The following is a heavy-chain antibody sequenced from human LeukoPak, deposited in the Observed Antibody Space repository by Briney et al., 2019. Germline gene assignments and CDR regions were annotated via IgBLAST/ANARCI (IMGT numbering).Heavy chain of an antibody. J-gene: IGHJ3*02. CDR3: VAHIVVVTAIDYDAFDI. V-gene: IGHV4-34*01. Sequence: PSETPSLTCAVYGGSFSGYYWGWIRQPPGKGLEWIGEINHSGSTNYNPSLKSRVTISVDTSKNQFSLKLSSVTAADTAVYYCVAHIVVVTAIDYDAFDIWGQGTMVTVSS. CDR1: GGSFSGYY. CDR2: INHSGST. D-gene: IGHD2-21*02.